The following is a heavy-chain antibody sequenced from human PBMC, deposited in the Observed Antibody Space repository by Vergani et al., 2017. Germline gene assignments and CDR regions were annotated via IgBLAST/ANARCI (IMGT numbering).Heavy chain of an antibody. Sequence: QVQLVESGGGLVKPGGSLRLSCAASGFTFSDHYMLWVRQAPGKGLEWISYMRRGDYNNYADSVKGRFIVSRDDTKNTLYLQSNCLRDEDTAVYYCARETDTSSSVSYHYCAMDVLGQGTPGSVSS. J-gene: IGHJ6*02. CDR3: ARETDTSSSVSYHYCAMDV. CDR2: MRRGDYN. V-gene: IGHV3-11*04. D-gene: IGHD1-1*01. CDR1: GFTFSDHY.